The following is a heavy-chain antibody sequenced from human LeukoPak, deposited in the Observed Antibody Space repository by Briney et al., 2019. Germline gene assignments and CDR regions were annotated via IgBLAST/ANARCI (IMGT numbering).Heavy chain of an antibody. CDR1: GFTFSSYS. D-gene: IGHD2-15*01. V-gene: IGHV3-21*01. CDR3: ARESLGYCSGGSCSSDAFDI. CDR2: ISSSSSYI. J-gene: IGHJ3*02. Sequence: GGSLRLSCAASGFTFSSYSMNWVRQAPGKGLEWVSSISSSSSYIYYADSVKGRFTISRDNAKNSLYLQMNSLRAEDTAVYYCARESLGYCSGGSCSSDAFDIWGQGTMVTVSS.